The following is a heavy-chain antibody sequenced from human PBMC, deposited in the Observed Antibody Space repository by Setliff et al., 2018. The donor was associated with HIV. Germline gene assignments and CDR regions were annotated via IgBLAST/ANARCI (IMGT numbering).Heavy chain of an antibody. D-gene: IGHD1-1*01. J-gene: IGHJ4*02. CDR2: INPSGGST. Sequence: ASVKVSCKASGYTFTSSYMHWVRQAPGQGLEWMGIINPSGGSTSYAQKFQGRVTVTRDTSTSTVYMELSSLRSEDTAVYYCVRDRELRTTRSLDFWGPGTLVTVSS. CDR1: GYTFTSSY. V-gene: IGHV1-46*01. CDR3: VRDRELRTTRSLDF.